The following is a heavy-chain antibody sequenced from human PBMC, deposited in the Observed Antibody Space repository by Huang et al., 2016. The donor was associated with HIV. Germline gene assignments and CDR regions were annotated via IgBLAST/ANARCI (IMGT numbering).Heavy chain of an antibody. Sequence: EVQLVETGGGLIQPGGSLRLSCAASGFTVSSNYMSWVRQAPGKWVEGVSVSYSGGSTYYADSVKGRFTISRDNSKNTLYLQMSSLRAEDTAVYYCARGMVRGVTLNWFDPWGQGTLVTVSS. CDR1: GFTVSSNY. CDR3: ARGMVRGVTLNWFDP. J-gene: IGHJ5*02. D-gene: IGHD3-10*01. V-gene: IGHV3-53*02. CDR2: SYSGGST.